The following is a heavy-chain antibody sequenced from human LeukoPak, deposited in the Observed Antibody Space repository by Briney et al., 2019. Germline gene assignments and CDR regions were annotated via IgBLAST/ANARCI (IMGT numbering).Heavy chain of an antibody. CDR3: ARGLERRPFYYYYYGMDV. CDR2: IGTAGDT. J-gene: IGHJ6*02. CDR1: GFTFSSYD. D-gene: IGHD1-1*01. Sequence: GGSLRLSCAASGFTFSSYDMHWVRQATGKGLEWVSAIGTAGDTYYPGSVKSRFTISRENAKNSLYLQMNSLRAGDTAVYYCARGLERRPFYYYYYGMDVWGQGTTVTVPS. V-gene: IGHV3-13*01.